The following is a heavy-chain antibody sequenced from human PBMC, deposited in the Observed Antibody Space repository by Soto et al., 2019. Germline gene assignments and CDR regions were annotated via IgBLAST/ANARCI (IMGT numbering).Heavy chain of an antibody. V-gene: IGHV4-4*02. CDR1: SGSISSSNW. CDR2: IYHSGST. CDR3: ARSGDCSGGSCHEPRSNWAWDY. D-gene: IGHD2-15*01. Sequence: QVQLQESGPGLVKPSGTLSLTCAVSSGSISSSNWWSWVRQPPGKGLEWIGEIYHSGSTNYNPSLTRRVNIPVDKSKNQFSLKLSSVTAADTAVYYCARSGDCSGGSCHEPRSNWAWDYWGQGTLVTVSS. J-gene: IGHJ4*02.